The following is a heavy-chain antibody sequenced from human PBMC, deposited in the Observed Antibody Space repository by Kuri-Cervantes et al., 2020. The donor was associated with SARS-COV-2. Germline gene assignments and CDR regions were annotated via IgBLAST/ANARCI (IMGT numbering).Heavy chain of an antibody. CDR1: VSAISSSIYY. D-gene: IGHD3-22*01. CDR2: IYYSGST. V-gene: IGHV4-39*02. CDR3: ARDAPSYYDRSGLKDY. J-gene: IGHJ4*02. Sequence: SETLSLTCTAPVSAISSSIYYWGWIRQPPGKGLEWIGSIYYSGSTYYNPSLKSRVTISVDTSKNQFSLNLSSVTPADTAVYYCARDAPSYYDRSGLKDYWSEGALVTVSS.